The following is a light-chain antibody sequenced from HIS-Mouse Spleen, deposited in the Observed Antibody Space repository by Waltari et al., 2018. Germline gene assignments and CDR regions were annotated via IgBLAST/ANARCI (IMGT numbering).Light chain of an antibody. CDR3: SSYAGSNNYV. J-gene: IGLJ1*01. CDR2: EVS. Sequence: QSALTQPPSASGSPGQSVTISCTGTSSDVGGYNYVSWYQQHPGKAPKPMIYEVSKRPPGVPDRFPGSKSGNTASLTVSGLQAEDEADYYGSSYAGSNNYVFGTGTKVTVL. V-gene: IGLV2-8*01. CDR1: SSDVGGYNY.